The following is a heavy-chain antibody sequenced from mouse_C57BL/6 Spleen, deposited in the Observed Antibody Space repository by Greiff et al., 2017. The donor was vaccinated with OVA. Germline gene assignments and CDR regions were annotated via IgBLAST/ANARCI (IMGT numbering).Heavy chain of an antibody. Sequence: EVKLMESGPELVKPGASVKMSCKASGYTFTSYVMHWVKQKPGQGLEWIGYIYPYNDGTKYNEKFKGKATLTSDKSSSTAYMELSSLTSEDSAVYYCARREDYGSWYFDVWGTGTTVTVSS. CDR2: IYPYNDGT. CDR3: ARREDYGSWYFDV. V-gene: IGHV1-14*01. D-gene: IGHD1-1*01. CDR1: GYTFTSYV. J-gene: IGHJ1*03.